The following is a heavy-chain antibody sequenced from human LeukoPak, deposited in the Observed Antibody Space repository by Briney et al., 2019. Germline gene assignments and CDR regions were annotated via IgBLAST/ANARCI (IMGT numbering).Heavy chain of an antibody. CDR2: ISAYNGNT. CDR3: ERDLTSRLVDY. V-gene: IGHV1-18*01. Sequence: ASVKLSCKASGYTFTSYGISWVRQAPGQGLEWMGWISAYNGNTNYAQKPPGRVTMTTDTSTRTAYMELRRLSSDDTAVYYCERDLTSRLVDYWGQGTLVTVSS. CDR1: GYTFTSYG. D-gene: IGHD6-19*01. J-gene: IGHJ4*02.